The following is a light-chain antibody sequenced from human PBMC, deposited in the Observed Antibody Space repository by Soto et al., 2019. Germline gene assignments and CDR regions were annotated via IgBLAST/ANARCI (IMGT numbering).Light chain of an antibody. Sequence: QSVLTQPRSVSGSPGQSVTISCTGTSSDVGGYNYVSWYQQHPGKAPKVVIYDISNRPSGVPDRFSGSKSGTTASLAISGLQAEDEADYYCRSYEGSQALVLGGGTKLTVL. CDR3: RSYEGSQALV. J-gene: IGLJ2*01. V-gene: IGLV2-11*01. CDR2: DIS. CDR1: SSDVGGYNY.